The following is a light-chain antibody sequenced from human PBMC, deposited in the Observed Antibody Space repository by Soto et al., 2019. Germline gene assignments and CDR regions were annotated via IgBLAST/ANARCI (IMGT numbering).Light chain of an antibody. Sequence: DIVLTQSPGTLSLSPGERATLSCRASQSVSSSYLAWYQQKPGQAPRLLIYGACSRATGIPDRFSGSGSGTDFTLTISRLEPEDFAVYYWQQYGSPPCTFGQGTKVEIK. CDR3: QQYGSPPCT. CDR1: QSVSSSY. V-gene: IGKV3-20*01. CDR2: GAC. J-gene: IGKJ1*01.